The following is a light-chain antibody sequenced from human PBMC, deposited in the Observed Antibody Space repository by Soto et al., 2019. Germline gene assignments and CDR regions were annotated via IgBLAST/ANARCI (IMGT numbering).Light chain of an antibody. CDR3: LQAYSLPIT. J-gene: IGKJ5*01. CDR2: GAS. V-gene: IGKV3D-15*01. Sequence: IAMTQNQATRVVSAGARATLSCRASQPIRNNLAWFQLRPGQAPRLVLYGASTRATAIPARFSGSGRGYGKDFTLALSCLHPEEFAVYNCLQAYSLPITFGQGTRLEIK. CDR1: QPIRNN.